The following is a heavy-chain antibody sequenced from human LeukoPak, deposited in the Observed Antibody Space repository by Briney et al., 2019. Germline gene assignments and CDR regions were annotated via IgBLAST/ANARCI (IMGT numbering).Heavy chain of an antibody. Sequence: SETLSLTCTVSGGSISSGGYYWGWIRQPPGKGLEWIGSIYYSGSTYYNPSLKSRVTISVDTSKNQFSLKLSSVTAADTAVYYCARVSLLLWFGESCYGFDYWGQGTLVTVSS. D-gene: IGHD3-10*01. CDR2: IYYSGST. CDR3: ARVSLLLWFGESCYGFDY. V-gene: IGHV4-39*07. J-gene: IGHJ4*02. CDR1: GGSISSGGYY.